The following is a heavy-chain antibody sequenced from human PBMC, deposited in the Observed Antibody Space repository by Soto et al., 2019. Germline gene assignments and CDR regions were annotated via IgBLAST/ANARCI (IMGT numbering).Heavy chain of an antibody. V-gene: IGHV1-69*13. D-gene: IGHD3-10*01. J-gene: IGHJ6*02. CDR1: GGTFSSYA. CDR3: ARDGITMVRGVRKYYYGMDV. CDR2: IIPIFGTA. Sequence: GASVKVSCKASGGTFSSYAISWVRQAPGQGLEWMGGIIPIFGTANYAQKFQGRVTITADESTSTAYMELSSLRSEDMAVYYCARDGITMVRGVRKYYYGMDVWGQGTTVTVSS.